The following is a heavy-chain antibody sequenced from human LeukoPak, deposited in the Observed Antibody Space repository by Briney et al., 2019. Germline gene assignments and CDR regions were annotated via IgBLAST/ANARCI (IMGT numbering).Heavy chain of an antibody. D-gene: IGHD3-10*01. CDR1: GGSFSGYY. CDR2: INHSGST. J-gene: IGHJ6*03. V-gene: IGHV4-34*01. Sequence: SETLSLTCAVYGGSFSGYYWSWIRQPPGKGLEWIGEINHSGSTNYNPSLKSRVTISVDTSKNQFSLKLSSVTAADTAVYYCARLLWFGDSAYMDVWGKGTTVTISS. CDR3: ARLLWFGDSAYMDV.